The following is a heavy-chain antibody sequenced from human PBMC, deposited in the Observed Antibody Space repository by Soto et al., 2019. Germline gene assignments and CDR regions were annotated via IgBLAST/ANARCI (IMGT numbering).Heavy chain of an antibody. CDR3: ASVETQMYYYGMDV. Sequence: QVQLVQSGAEVKKPESSVKVSCKASGGTFSSYTISWVRQAPGQGLEWMGGIIPIFRTADYAQKFQGRVTITADESTRTADMELSSLRSEDTAGYSCASVETQMYYYGMDVWGQGTTVTVSS. V-gene: IGHV1-69*12. CDR1: GGTFSSYT. J-gene: IGHJ6*02. D-gene: IGHD2-15*01. CDR2: IIPIFRTA.